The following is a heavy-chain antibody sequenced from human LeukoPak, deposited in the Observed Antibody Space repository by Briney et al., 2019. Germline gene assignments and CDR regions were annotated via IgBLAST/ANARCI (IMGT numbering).Heavy chain of an antibody. CDR1: GYTFTGYY. J-gene: IGHJ4*02. CDR2: INPNSGGT. Sequence: GASVTVSCKASGYTFTGYYMHWVRQAPGQGLEWMGWINPNSGGTNYAQKFQGRVTMTRDTSISTAYMELSRLRSDDTAVYYCARVLDYYDSSGYLGLGYWGQGTLVTVSS. D-gene: IGHD3-22*01. V-gene: IGHV1-2*02. CDR3: ARVLDYYDSSGYLGLGY.